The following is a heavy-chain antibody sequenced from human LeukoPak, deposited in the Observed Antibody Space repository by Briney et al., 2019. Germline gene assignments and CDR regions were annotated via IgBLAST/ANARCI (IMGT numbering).Heavy chain of an antibody. CDR3: ARDPSGRGMDV. Sequence: SGGSLRLSCAASGFTFSSYDMKWVRQVIGKGLEWVSAIGIAGDTHYSGSVKGRFTISRENAKNSLYLQMNSLRAGDTAVYYCARDPSGRGMDVWGQGTTVTVSS. CDR1: GFTFSSYD. D-gene: IGHD6-19*01. V-gene: IGHV3-13*01. J-gene: IGHJ6*02. CDR2: IGIAGDT.